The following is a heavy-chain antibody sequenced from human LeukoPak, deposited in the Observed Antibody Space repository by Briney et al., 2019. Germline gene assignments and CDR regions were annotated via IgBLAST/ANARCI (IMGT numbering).Heavy chain of an antibody. V-gene: IGHV4-34*01. CDR3: AKGKGRMATKYYFDY. J-gene: IGHJ4*02. D-gene: IGHD5-24*01. CDR2: INRSGST. CDR1: GGSISGYY. Sequence: PSETLSLTCTVSGGSISGYYWSWIRQPPGKGLEWIGEINRSGSTNYNPSLKSRVTISVDTSKNQFSLKLSSVTAADTAVYYCAKGKGRMATKYYFDYWGQGTLVTVSS.